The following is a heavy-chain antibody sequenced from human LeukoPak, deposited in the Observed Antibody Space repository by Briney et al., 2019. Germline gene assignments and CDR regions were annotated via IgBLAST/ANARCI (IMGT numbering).Heavy chain of an antibody. CDR3: ARQGELEVFDY. CDR1: GGSFSGYY. D-gene: IGHD1-1*01. J-gene: IGHJ4*02. CDR2: INHSGST. V-gene: IGHV4-34*01. Sequence: PSETLSLTCVVYGGSFSGYYWSWIRQPPGKGLEWIGEINHSGSTYYNPSLKSRVTILIDTSKNQFTLKVNSVTAADTAVYYCARQGELEVFDYWGQGTLVTVSS.